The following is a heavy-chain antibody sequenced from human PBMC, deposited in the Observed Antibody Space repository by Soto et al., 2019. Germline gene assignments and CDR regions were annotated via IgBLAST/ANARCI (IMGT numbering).Heavy chain of an antibody. CDR1: GFTFSSYA. CDR2: ISSSGGST. D-gene: IGHD3-9*01. V-gene: IGHV3-23*01. Sequence: GGSLRLSCAASGFTFSSYAMSWVRQAPGKGLEWVSAISSSGGSTYYADSVKGRFTISRDNSKNTLYLQMNSLRAEDTAVYYCAKDRPNYDILTGYSRGGGAFDIWGQGTMVTVSS. J-gene: IGHJ3*02. CDR3: AKDRPNYDILTGYSRGGGAFDI.